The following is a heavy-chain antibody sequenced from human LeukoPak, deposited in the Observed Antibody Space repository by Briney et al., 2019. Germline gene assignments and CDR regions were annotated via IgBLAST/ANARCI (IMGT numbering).Heavy chain of an antibody. J-gene: IGHJ4*02. V-gene: IGHV4-30-4*08. CDR1: GGSISSGDYY. Sequence: SETLSLTRTVSGGSISSGDYYWSWIRQPPGKGLEWIGYIYYSGSTYYNPSLKSRVTISVDTSKNQFSLKLSSVTAADTAVYYRARTLLISVSIDYWGQGTLVTVSS. CDR3: ARTLLISVSIDY. D-gene: IGHD3-10*02. CDR2: IYYSGST.